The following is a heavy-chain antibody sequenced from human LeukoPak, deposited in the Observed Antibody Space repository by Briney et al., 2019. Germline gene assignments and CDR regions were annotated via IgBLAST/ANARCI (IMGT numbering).Heavy chain of an antibody. D-gene: IGHD3-22*01. J-gene: IGHJ4*02. V-gene: IGHV3-30*04. CDR1: GFTFSVCA. Sequence: PGGSLRLSCVASGFTFSVCAMHWVRQAPGKGLEWVAFIQYDGSNKYYADSVKGRFTISRDNSKNTLYLQMNSLRAEDTAVFYCARDPYYYDSSGYYYDGHFDYWGQGTLVTVSS. CDR3: ARDPYYYDSSGYYYDGHFDY. CDR2: IQYDGSNK.